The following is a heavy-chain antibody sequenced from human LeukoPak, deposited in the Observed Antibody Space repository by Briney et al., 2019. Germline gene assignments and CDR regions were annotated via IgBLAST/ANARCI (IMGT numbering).Heavy chain of an antibody. CDR2: ISGGGGST. J-gene: IGHJ3*02. CDR3: AIYGGSGTNAFDM. V-gene: IGHV3-23*01. D-gene: IGHD5-12*01. Sequence: PGGSLRLSCAASGFTFSSYAMTWVRQGPGKGLEWVSDISGGGGSTYYADSVKGRFTISRDNPRNTLYLQMHSLRAEDTAVYHCAIYGGSGTNAFDMWGQGTMVTVSS. CDR1: GFTFSSYA.